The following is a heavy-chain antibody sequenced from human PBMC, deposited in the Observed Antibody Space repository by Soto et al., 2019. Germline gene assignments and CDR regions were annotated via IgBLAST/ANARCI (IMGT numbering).Heavy chain of an antibody. V-gene: IGHV3-9*01. D-gene: IGHD3-3*01. CDR1: GFTFDDYA. CDR2: ISWNSGSI. Sequence: PGGSLRLSCAASGFTFDDYAMHWVRQAPGKGLEWVSGISWNSGSIGYADSVKGRFTISRDYAKNSLYLQMNSLRAEDTALYYCAKDPFGVVTPDAFDIWGQGTMVTVSS. CDR3: AKDPFGVVTPDAFDI. J-gene: IGHJ3*02.